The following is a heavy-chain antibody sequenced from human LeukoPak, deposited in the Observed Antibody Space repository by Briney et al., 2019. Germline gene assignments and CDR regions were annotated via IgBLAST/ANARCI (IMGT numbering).Heavy chain of an antibody. CDR2: IWHDGNTQ. CDR1: GFMFTTTG. CDR3: ARDLGHYGMDV. V-gene: IGHV3-33*01. J-gene: IGHJ6*02. Sequence: QPGGSLRLSCAASGFMFTTTGMRWVRQAPGKGLEWVAVIWHDGNTQYYADSVKGRFTISRDNSKNTLYLQMNSLRAEDTAVYYCARDLGHYGMDVWGQGTTVTVSS.